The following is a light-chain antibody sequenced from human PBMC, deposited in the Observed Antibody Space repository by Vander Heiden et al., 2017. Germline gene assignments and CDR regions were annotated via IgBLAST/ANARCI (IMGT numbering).Light chain of an antibody. V-gene: IGKV4-1*01. Sequence: DIVMTQAPDALALSLCERATIHCKSNQGLLYRLKHNESVSSDQHPAGQPPHLLISWASTRESGVPDCFSGSAAATDSTLTISSLRAEDVAVYYCQQYSTLPPTFGQGTKLEIK. J-gene: IGKJ2*01. CDR1: QGLLYRLKHNES. CDR2: WAS. CDR3: QQYSTLPPT.